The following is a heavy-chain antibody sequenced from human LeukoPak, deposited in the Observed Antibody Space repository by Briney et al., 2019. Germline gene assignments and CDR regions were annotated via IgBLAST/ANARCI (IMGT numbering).Heavy chain of an antibody. J-gene: IGHJ4*02. Sequence: GGSLRLSCAASGFTFSSYAMSWVRQAPGKGLEWVSAISGSGGSTYYADSVKGRFTISRDNSKNTLYLQMNSLRAEDPAVYYCAKVGYSSSWYGFDYWGQGTLVTVSS. CDR3: AKVGYSSSWYGFDY. CDR1: GFTFSSYA. CDR2: ISGSGGST. V-gene: IGHV3-23*01. D-gene: IGHD6-13*01.